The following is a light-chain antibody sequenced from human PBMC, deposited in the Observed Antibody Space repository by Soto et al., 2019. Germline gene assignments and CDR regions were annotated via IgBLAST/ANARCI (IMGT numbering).Light chain of an antibody. Sequence: EIVLTKSPGTLTLSPGERATLSCRASQSVSNNLAWYQQKPGQAPRLLIYGASNRATGIPDRFSGSGSGTDFTLTISRLEPEDFAVYYCQQYGSSGTFGQGTKVDIK. CDR3: QQYGSSGT. CDR2: GAS. J-gene: IGKJ1*01. CDR1: QSVSNN. V-gene: IGKV3-20*01.